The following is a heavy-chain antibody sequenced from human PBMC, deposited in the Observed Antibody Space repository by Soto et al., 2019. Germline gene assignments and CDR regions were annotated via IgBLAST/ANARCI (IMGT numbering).Heavy chain of an antibody. V-gene: IGHV1-69*12. Sequence: QVQLVQSGAEVKKPGSSVKVSCKASGDTFSNYAISWVRQAPGQGLEWMGGIIPIFATPEYAQKFQGRVTITADESTNTAYMELGSLRSEDTAVYYCVPSGATSYYYYGMEEWGQGTTVTVSS. CDR2: IIPIFATP. D-gene: IGHD1-1*01. CDR1: GDTFSNYA. CDR3: VPSGATSYYYYGMEE. J-gene: IGHJ6*02.